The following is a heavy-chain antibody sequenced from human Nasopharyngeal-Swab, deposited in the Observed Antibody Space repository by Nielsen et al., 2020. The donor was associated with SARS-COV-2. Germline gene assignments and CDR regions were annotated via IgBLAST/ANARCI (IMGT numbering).Heavy chain of an antibody. Sequence: GESLKISCAASGFTFSSYSMNWVRQAPGKGLEWVSYISSSSSTIYYADSVKGRFTISRDNAKNSLYLQMNSLRAEDTAVNYCARDQYSYGAYQIDYWGQGTLVTVSS. CDR1: GFTFSSYS. V-gene: IGHV3-48*01. J-gene: IGHJ4*02. CDR2: ISSSSSTI. CDR3: ARDQYSYGAYQIDY. D-gene: IGHD5-18*01.